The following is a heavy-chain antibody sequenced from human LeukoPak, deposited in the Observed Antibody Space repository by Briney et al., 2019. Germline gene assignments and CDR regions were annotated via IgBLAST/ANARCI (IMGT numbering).Heavy chain of an antibody. Sequence: PGGSLRLSCAASVFTFSSYEMNWVRQAPGKGLEWVSYISSSGSTIYYADSVKGRFTISRDNAKNSLYLQMNSLRAEDTAVYYCARDGVRGYCSSTSCYFDWGQGTLVTVSS. J-gene: IGHJ4*02. V-gene: IGHV3-48*03. CDR3: ARDGVRGYCSSTSCYFD. D-gene: IGHD2-2*01. CDR1: VFTFSSYE. CDR2: ISSSGSTI.